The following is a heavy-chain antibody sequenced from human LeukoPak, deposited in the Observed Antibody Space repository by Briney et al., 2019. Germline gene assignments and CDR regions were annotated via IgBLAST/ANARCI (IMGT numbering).Heavy chain of an antibody. Sequence: GGSLRLSCAASGFTFSRYSMNWVRQAPGKGLEWVSSISSSSSYIYYADSVKGRFTISRDNAKNSLYLQMNSLRAEDTAVYYCARDLDWNDVGNWFDPWGQGTLVTVSS. CDR2: ISSSSSYI. J-gene: IGHJ5*02. V-gene: IGHV3-21*01. CDR1: GFTFSRYS. D-gene: IGHD1-1*01. CDR3: ARDLDWNDVGNWFDP.